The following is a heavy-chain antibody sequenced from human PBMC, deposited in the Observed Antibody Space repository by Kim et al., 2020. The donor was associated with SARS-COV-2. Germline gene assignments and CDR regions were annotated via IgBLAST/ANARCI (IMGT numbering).Heavy chain of an antibody. D-gene: IGHD6-19*01. J-gene: IGHJ6*02. CDR2: ISSSSSYI. Sequence: GGSLRLPCAASGFTFSSYSMNWVRQAPGKGLEWVSSISSSSSYIYYADSVKGRFTISRDNAKNSLYLQMNSLRAEDTAVYYCARWMTRGQWLVPAERRNHGYYDYYGMDVWGQGTTLTVSS. CDR3: ARWMTRGQWLVPAERRNHGYYDYYGMDV. CDR1: GFTFSSYS. V-gene: IGHV3-21*01.